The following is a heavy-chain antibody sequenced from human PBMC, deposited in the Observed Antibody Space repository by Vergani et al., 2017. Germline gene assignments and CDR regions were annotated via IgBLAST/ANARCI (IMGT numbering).Heavy chain of an antibody. D-gene: IGHD1-1*01. Sequence: QVQLQQWGPGLLKPSETLSLTCAVYGGSLSGYYWSWIRLAPGKGLEWIGEINHSGTINYNPTLKSPFNVSIDTSRDHFSLKLRSVSAADTAVYFCARRAERWKALLRDDSDVWGQGTFVTVSP. J-gene: IGHJ3*01. CDR2: INHSGTI. V-gene: IGHV4-34*01. CDR3: ARRAERWKALLRDDSDV. CDR1: GGSLSGYY.